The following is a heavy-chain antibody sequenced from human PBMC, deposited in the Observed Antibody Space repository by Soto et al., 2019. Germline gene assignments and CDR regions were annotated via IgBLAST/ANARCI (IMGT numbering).Heavy chain of an antibody. CDR3: AKGTGRLGEYFQH. J-gene: IGHJ1*01. CDR2: ISGSGGST. CDR1: GFTFSSYA. V-gene: IGHV3-23*01. D-gene: IGHD3-22*01. Sequence: QPGGSLRLSCAASGFTFSSYAMSWVRQAPGKGLEWVSAISGSGGSTYYADSVKGRFTISRDNSKNTRYLQMNSLRAEDTAVSYCAKGTGRLGEYFQHWGQGTLVTVSS.